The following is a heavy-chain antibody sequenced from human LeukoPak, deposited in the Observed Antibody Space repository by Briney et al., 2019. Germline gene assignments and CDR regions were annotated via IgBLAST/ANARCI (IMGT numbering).Heavy chain of an antibody. D-gene: IGHD3-22*01. CDR2: IYTSGST. V-gene: IGHV4-61*02. Sequence: SETVSLTCTVSGGSISSGSYYWSWIRQPAGKGLEWIGRIYTSGSTNYNPSLKSRVTISVDTSKNQFSLKLSSVTAADTAVYYCARRRRMIVVVTAFDYWGQGTLVPSPQ. CDR1: GGSISSGSYY. J-gene: IGHJ4*02. CDR3: ARRRRMIVVVTAFDY.